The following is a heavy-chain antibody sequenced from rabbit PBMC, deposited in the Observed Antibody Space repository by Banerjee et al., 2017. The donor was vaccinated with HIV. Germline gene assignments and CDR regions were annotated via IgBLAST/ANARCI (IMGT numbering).Heavy chain of an antibody. V-gene: IGHV1S40*01. CDR3: ARWPYGGSGSLYL. D-gene: IGHD8-1*01. CDR2: IYVGSSGST. J-gene: IGHJ4*01. Sequence: QSLEESGGDLVKPGASLTLTCTASGFSFSSSYWICWVRQAPGKGLEWIACIYVGSSGSTDYASWAKGRFTISKTSSTTVTLQMTSLTAADTATYFCARWPYGGSGSLYLWGQGTLVTVS. CDR1: GFSFSSSYW.